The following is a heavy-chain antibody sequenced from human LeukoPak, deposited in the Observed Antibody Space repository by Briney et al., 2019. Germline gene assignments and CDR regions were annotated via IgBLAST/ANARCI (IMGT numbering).Heavy chain of an antibody. J-gene: IGHJ4*02. CDR3: ASSYMGMTTINFDS. CDR2: IYYTGST. D-gene: IGHD3-9*01. Sequence: SETLSLTCSVSGGSMFSYYWSWNRQPPGKGLEWVGYIYYTGSTNYNPSLKSRVTISLDTSKKQFSLKLSSVTAADTAVYYCASSYMGMTTINFDSWGQGTLVTVSS. CDR1: GGSMFSYY. V-gene: IGHV4-59*01.